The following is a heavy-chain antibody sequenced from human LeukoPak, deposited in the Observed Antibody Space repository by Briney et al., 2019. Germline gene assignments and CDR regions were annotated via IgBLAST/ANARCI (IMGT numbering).Heavy chain of an antibody. CDR1: GGSFSGYY. V-gene: IGHV4-34*01. J-gene: IGHJ5*02. Sequence: SEPLSLTCAVYGGSFSGYYWSWIRQPPGKGLEWIGEINHSGSTNYNPSLKSRVTISVDTSKNQFSLKLSSVTAADTAVYYCARQRRWLQSPWFDPWGQGTLVTVSS. CDR2: INHSGST. CDR3: ARQRRWLQSPWFDP. D-gene: IGHD5-24*01.